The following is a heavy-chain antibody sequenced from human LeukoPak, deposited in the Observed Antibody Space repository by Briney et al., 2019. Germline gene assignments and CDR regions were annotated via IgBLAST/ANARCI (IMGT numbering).Heavy chain of an antibody. J-gene: IGHJ4*02. CDR3: AKLRGAYSGRSYFDY. D-gene: IGHD1-26*01. V-gene: IGHV3-30*02. Sequence: PGGSLRLSCAASGFTFSSYGMHWVRQAPGKGLEWVAVIWYDGSNKYYADSVKGRFTISRDNSKNTLYLQMNSLRAEDTAVYYCAKLRGAYSGRSYFDYWGQGTLVTVSS. CDR2: IWYDGSNK. CDR1: GFTFSSYG.